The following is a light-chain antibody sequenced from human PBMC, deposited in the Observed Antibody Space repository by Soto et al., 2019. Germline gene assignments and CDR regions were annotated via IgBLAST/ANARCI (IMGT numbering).Light chain of an antibody. CDR3: SSYTSRSTLYV. CDR1: SSDVGGYNY. CDR2: EVS. Sequence: QSVLTQPASVSGSPGQSITISCPGTSSDVGGYNYVSWYQQHPGKAPKLMIYEVSNRPSGVSNRFSGSKSGNTASLTISGLQAEDEADYYCSSYTSRSTLYVFGTGTKVTV. V-gene: IGLV2-14*01. J-gene: IGLJ1*01.